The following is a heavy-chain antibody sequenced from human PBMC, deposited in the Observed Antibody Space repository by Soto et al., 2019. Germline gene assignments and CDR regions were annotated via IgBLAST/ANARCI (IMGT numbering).Heavy chain of an antibody. V-gene: IGHV4-34*01. CDR1: GGSFSGYY. J-gene: IGHJ3*02. CDR2: INHSGST. D-gene: IGHD3-16*01. Sequence: SETLSLTCAVYGGSFSGYYGSLIRQPPGKGLEWIGEINHSGSTNYNPSLKSRVTISVDTSKNQFSLKLSSVTAADTAVYYCARYPHVCYDAFDIWGQGTMLTVSS. CDR3: ARYPHVCYDAFDI.